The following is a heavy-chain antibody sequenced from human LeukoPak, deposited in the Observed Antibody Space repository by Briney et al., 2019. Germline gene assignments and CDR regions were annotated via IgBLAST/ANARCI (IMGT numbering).Heavy chain of an antibody. CDR2: IWHDGSNR. V-gene: IGHV3-33*08. D-gene: IGHD5-24*01. CDR3: ARDGRDGYNFDY. CDR1: GFTFSSYW. Sequence: PGGSLRLSCAASGFTFSSYWMSWVRQAPGKGLEWVAFIWHDGSNRYHADSVKGRFTISRDNSKNTVYLQINSLRAEDTAVYHCARDGRDGYNFDYWGQGTLVTVSS. J-gene: IGHJ4*02.